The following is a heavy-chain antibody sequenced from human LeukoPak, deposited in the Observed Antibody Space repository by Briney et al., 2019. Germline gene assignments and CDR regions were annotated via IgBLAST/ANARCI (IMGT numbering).Heavy chain of an antibody. Sequence: PSQTLSLTCTVSGGSISSYYWSWIRQPPGKGLEWIGYISYSGSTNYNPSLKSRVTMSVDTSKNQFSLKLSSVTAADTAVYYCARVLIDGSGSYPYYFDYWGQGTLVTVSS. CDR2: ISYSGST. D-gene: IGHD3-10*01. V-gene: IGHV4-59*12. J-gene: IGHJ4*02. CDR3: ARVLIDGSGSYPYYFDY. CDR1: GGSISSYY.